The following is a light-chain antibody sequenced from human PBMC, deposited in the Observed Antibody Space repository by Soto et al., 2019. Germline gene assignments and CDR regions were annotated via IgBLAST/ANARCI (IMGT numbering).Light chain of an antibody. V-gene: IGKV3-15*01. Sequence: LVPPQSPATLSVSPGEGVTLSWRASQSVSSNLAWYQQKPGQAPRLLIYGASTRATGIPARFSGSGSGTEFTLTISSLQSEDFAVYYCQQYNNWPPWTFGPGTKVDIK. CDR3: QQYNNWPPWT. J-gene: IGKJ1*01. CDR2: GAS. CDR1: QSVSSN.